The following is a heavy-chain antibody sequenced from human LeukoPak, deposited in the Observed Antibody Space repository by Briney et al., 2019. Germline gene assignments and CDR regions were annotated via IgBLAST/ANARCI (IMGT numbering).Heavy chain of an antibody. D-gene: IGHD3-10*01. CDR3: ARHLRRDYLDSGSSQYFHYIDV. J-gene: IGHJ6*03. V-gene: IGHV4-4*09. Sequence: SETLSLTCAVSGGSMSDHYWSWIRQPPGMTLEWIGYIYATGSTNYNPSLKGRVTISVDTSKNHFSLRLRSMTAADTAIYYCARHLRRDYLDSGSSQYFHYIDVWGKGTTVTVSS. CDR1: GGSMSDHY. CDR2: IYATGST.